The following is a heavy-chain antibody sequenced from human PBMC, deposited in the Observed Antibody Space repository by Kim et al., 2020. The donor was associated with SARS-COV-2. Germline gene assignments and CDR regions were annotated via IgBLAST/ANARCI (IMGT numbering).Heavy chain of an antibody. CDR3: ARRRSYYSHDF. CDR1: GYIFSNSW. J-gene: IGHJ4*02. V-gene: IGHV5-51*01. Sequence: GESLKISCKGSGYIFSNSWIAWVRQLPGKGLEWMGIIYPGDSDTRYSPSFQGQVIMSADKSISTAFLQWSSLKASDSGIYFCARRRSYYSHDFWGQGPLVTVSS. D-gene: IGHD3-22*01. CDR2: IYPGDSDT.